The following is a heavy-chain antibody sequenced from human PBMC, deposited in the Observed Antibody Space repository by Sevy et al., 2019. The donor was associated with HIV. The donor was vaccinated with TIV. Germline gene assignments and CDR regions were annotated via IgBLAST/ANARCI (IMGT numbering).Heavy chain of an antibody. Sequence: GESLKISCAVSGFTFSSYAMSWVRQAPGKGLEWVANIKQDGGAQYYVDSVKGRFAISRDNAKNSLFLQMNSLRVEDTAVYYCARSTNSAALDYWGQGTPVTVSS. J-gene: IGHJ4*02. CDR3: ARSTNSAALDY. D-gene: IGHD2-2*01. CDR1: GFTFSSYA. CDR2: IKQDGGAQ. V-gene: IGHV3-7*01.